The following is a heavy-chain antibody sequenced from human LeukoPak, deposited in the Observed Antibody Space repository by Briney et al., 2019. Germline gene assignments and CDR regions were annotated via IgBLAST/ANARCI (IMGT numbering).Heavy chain of an antibody. CDR3: ARHADYFDY. V-gene: IGHV3-48*01. Sequence: GGSLRLSCAASGFTLSTYSMNWVRQAPGKGLEWVSYISSSSSPIYYADSVKGRFTISRDNAKNSLYLQMNSLRAEDTAVYYCARHADYFDYWGQGTLVTVSS. CDR2: ISSSSSPI. J-gene: IGHJ4*02. CDR1: GFTLSTYS.